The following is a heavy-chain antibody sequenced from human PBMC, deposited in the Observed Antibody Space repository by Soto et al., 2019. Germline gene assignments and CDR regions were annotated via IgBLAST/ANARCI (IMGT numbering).Heavy chain of an antibody. D-gene: IGHD1-26*01. CDR3: ARMGGVGNGMDV. J-gene: IGHJ6*02. Sequence: QVTLKESGPVLVKPTETLTLTCTVSGFSLSNARMGVSWIRQPPGKALEWLAHIFSNDEKSYSTSLKNRLTIANDTSKSQVVRTMTNMDLVDTATYYCARMGGVGNGMDVWGQGTTVTVSS. CDR2: IFSNDEK. V-gene: IGHV2-26*01. CDR1: GFSLSNARMG.